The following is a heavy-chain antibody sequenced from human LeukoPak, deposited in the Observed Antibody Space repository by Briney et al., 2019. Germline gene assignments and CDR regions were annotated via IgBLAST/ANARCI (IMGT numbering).Heavy chain of an antibody. CDR1: GFTFSSYA. J-gene: IGHJ6*03. CDR3: AKVKWLAGSYYYYYMDV. CDR2: ISYDGSNK. V-gene: IGHV3-30*04. Sequence: PGGSLRLSCAASGFTFSSYAMHWVRQAPGKGLEWVAVISYDGSNKYYADSVKGRFTISRDNSKNTLYLQMNSLRAEDTAVYYCAKVKWLAGSYYYYYMDVWGKGTTVTISS. D-gene: IGHD6-19*01.